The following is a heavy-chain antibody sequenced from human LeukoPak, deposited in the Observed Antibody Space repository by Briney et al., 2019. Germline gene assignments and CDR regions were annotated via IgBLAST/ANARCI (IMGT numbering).Heavy chain of an antibody. CDR2: IIPILGIA. J-gene: IGHJ6*02. D-gene: IGHD6-13*01. CDR1: GGTLSSYA. CDR3: ARVIAAAGPRPHYYYYGMDV. Sequence: SVKLTCKASGGTLSSYAISWVRQAPGHGLEWMGRIIPILGIANYAQKFQGRVTITADKSTSTAYMELSSLRSEDTAVYYCARVIAAAGPRPHYYYYGMDVWGQGTTVTVSS. V-gene: IGHV1-69*04.